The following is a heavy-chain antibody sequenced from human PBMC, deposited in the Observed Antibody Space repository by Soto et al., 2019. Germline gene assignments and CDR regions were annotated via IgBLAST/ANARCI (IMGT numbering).Heavy chain of an antibody. CDR3: AKGFLGIAVAGPEPNGRS. V-gene: IGHV3-23*01. D-gene: IGHD6-19*01. CDR2: ISGSGGST. CDR1: GFTFSSYA. Sequence: EVQLLESGGGLVQPGGSLRLSCAASGFTFSSYAMSWVRQAPGKGLEWVSAISGSGGSTYYADSVKGRFTISRDNSKNTLYLQMNSLRAEDTAVYYCAKGFLGIAVAGPEPNGRSWGQGTLVTVSS. J-gene: IGHJ5*02.